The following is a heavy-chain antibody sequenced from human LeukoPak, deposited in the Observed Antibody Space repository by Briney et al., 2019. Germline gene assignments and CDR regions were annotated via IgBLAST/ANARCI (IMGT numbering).Heavy chain of an antibody. J-gene: IGHJ4*02. CDR1: GFTVSDNY. Sequence: GGSLRLSCAASGFTVSDNYTSWVRQAPGKGLEWVSAISGGGSTYYADSVKGRFTISRDNSKNTLYLQMNSLRAEDTAVYYCAKVRGIVVVPAAMRYFDYWGQGTLVTVSS. D-gene: IGHD2-2*01. CDR3: AKVRGIVVVPAAMRYFDY. V-gene: IGHV3-53*05. CDR2: ISGGGST.